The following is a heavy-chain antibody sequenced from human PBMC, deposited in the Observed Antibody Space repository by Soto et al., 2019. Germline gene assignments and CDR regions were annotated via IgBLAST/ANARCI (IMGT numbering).Heavy chain of an antibody. CDR1: GGSFRGYY. V-gene: IGHV4-34*01. Sequence: SETLSLTCTVAGGSFRGYYWSCIRQPPGKGLEWIGEINHSGSPNYTPPLKSRVTISVDTSKNQFSLKLSSVTAADTAVYYCARGLEHYDILTGHDYWGQGTLVTVSS. CDR2: INHSGSP. D-gene: IGHD3-9*01. CDR3: ARGLEHYDILTGHDY. J-gene: IGHJ4*02.